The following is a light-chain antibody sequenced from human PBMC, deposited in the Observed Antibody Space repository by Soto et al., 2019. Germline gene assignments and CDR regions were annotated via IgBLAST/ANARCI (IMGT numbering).Light chain of an antibody. V-gene: IGKV3-20*01. CDR2: GAS. J-gene: IGKJ2*01. CDR3: QQYGSSPYP. CDR1: QSVSSTY. Sequence: EIVLTQSPGTLSLSPGERATLSCRASQSVSSTYLAWYQQKPGQAPRLLIYGASSRATGIPYRFSGSGSGTDFTLTISRLEPEDFALYYCQQYGSSPYPFGQGTKLEIK.